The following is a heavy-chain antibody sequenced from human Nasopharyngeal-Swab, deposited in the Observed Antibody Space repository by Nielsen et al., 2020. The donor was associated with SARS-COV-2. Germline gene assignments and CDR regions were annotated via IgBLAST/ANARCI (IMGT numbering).Heavy chain of an antibody. CDR2: IWYDGSNK. D-gene: IGHD3-9*01. CDR1: GFTFSSYG. Sequence: GASLKISCAASGFTFSSYGMHWVRQAPGKGLEWVAVIWYDGSNKYYADSVKGRFTISRDNSKNTLYLQMNSLRAEDTAVYYCAKDHDTIFSFGDYWGQGTLVTVSS. J-gene: IGHJ4*02. V-gene: IGHV3-30*02. CDR3: AKDHDTIFSFGDY.